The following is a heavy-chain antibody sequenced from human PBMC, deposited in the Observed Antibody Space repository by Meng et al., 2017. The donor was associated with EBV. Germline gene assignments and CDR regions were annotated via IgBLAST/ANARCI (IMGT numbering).Heavy chain of an antibody. J-gene: IGHJ4*02. CDR1: GASVSGGTFH. CDR2: IYDGGTT. V-gene: IGHV4-61*01. Sequence: QVQLKEAGPGLVKPSGTLSLTCTVSGASVSGGTFHWSWIRQPPGKELQWIGYIYDGGTTIYNPSLKSRVTIFLDTSRNQFSLGLRSVTTADTAVYYCAKSSSSTPGVVDSWGQGTLVTVSS. D-gene: IGHD2-2*01. CDR3: AKSSSSTPGVVDS.